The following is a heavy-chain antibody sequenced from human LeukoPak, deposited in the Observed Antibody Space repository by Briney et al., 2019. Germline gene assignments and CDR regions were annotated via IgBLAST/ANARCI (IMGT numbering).Heavy chain of an antibody. Sequence: SETLSLTCAVYGGSFSGYYWSWIRQPPGKGVEWIGEINHSGSTNYNPSLKSRVTISVDTSKNQFSLKLSSVTAADTAVYYCASTDSSSYYYGYWGQGTLVTVSS. CDR3: ASTDSSSYYYGY. J-gene: IGHJ4*02. CDR2: INHSGST. V-gene: IGHV4-34*01. D-gene: IGHD3-22*01. CDR1: GGSFSGYY.